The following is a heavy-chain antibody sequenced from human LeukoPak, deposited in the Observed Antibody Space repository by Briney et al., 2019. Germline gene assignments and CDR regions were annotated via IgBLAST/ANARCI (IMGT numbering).Heavy chain of an antibody. J-gene: IGHJ6*03. CDR2: LNPNSGNT. V-gene: IGHV1-8*01. CDR3: ARGVFGSESYRYYYCMDV. CDR1: GYTFTRYY. Sequence: ASVRVSCKASGYTFTRYYINWAPEATGQGLEWVGWLNPNSGNTGYAQKFRGRVTKTRNTSISTAYMELSSLRSADAAVYYCARGVFGSESYRYYYCMDVWGKGTAVTVSS. D-gene: IGHD3-10*01.